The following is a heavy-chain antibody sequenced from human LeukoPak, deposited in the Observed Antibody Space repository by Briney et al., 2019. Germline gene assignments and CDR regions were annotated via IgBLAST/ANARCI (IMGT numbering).Heavy chain of an antibody. CDR2: INHSGST. CDR1: GGSFSGYY. V-gene: IGHV4-34*01. CDR3: ARDGLVGAIDY. J-gene: IGHJ4*02. Sequence: SETLSLTCAVYGGSFSGYYWSWIRQPPGKGLEWIGEINHSGSTNYNPSLKSRVTISVDTSKNQFSLKLSSVTAADTAVYYCARDGLVGAIDYWGQGTLVTVSS. D-gene: IGHD1-26*01.